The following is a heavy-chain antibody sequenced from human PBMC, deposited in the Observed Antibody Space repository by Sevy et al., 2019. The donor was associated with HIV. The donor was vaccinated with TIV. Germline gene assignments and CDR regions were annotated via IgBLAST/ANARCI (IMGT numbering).Heavy chain of an antibody. CDR3: ASYTHEYCISTSCYFFSAFDI. D-gene: IGHD2-2*01. Sequence: GGSLRLSCAASGFTFSSYAMHWVRQAPGKGLEYVSAISSNGGSTYYANSVKGRFTISRDNSKNTLYLQMGSLRAEDMALYYCASYTHEYCISTSCYFFSAFDIWGQGTMVTVSS. V-gene: IGHV3-64*01. CDR2: ISSNGGST. CDR1: GFTFSSYA. J-gene: IGHJ3*02.